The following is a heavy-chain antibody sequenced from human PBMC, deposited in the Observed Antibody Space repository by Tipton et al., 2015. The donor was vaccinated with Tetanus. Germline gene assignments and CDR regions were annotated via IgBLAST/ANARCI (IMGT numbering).Heavy chain of an antibody. Sequence: TLSLTCSVSGDSIRSEDYYWGWIRQSPGKGLEWLGYIYYSGSTYNNPSLKSRVSISLDASKNQFSQSLNSVTAADSATYYCARLTCSSPSCYDFYYYYVDVWGTGTAVSVSS. CDR1: GDSIRSEDYY. CDR3: ARLTCSSPSCYDFYYYYVDV. CDR2: IYYSGST. J-gene: IGHJ6*03. V-gene: IGHV4-30-4*01. D-gene: IGHD2-2*01.